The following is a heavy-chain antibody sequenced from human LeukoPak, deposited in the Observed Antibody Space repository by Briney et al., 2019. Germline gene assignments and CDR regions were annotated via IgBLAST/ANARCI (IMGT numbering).Heavy chain of an antibody. CDR3: ATHDYVWGSYRAIDY. CDR2: ISGSGGST. V-gene: IGHV3-23*01. CDR1: GFTFSSYA. J-gene: IGHJ4*02. Sequence: PGGSLRLSSAASGFTFSSYAMSWVRQAPGKGLEWVSAISGSGGSTYYANSVKGRFTISRDNSKNTLYLQMNSLRAEDTAVYYCATHDYVWGSYRAIDYWGQGTLVTVSS. D-gene: IGHD3-16*02.